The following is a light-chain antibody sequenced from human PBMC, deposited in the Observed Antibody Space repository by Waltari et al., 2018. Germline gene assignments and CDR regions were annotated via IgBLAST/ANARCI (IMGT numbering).Light chain of an antibody. CDR3: QQYKSYPPT. CDR1: QSISTW. J-gene: IGKJ4*01. CDR2: KAS. V-gene: IGKV1-5*03. Sequence: DIQMTQSPSTLSASVGDRVTITCRTSQSISTWLAWYQQKPGKAPKLLIYKASSLENEVPSRFSDSGSGTEFTLTISSLQPDDFATFYCQQYKSYPPTFGGGTKVDIK.